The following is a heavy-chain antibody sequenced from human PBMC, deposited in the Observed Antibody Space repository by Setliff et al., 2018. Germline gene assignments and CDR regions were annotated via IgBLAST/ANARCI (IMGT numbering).Heavy chain of an antibody. CDR3: AKGGGRYHSDS. Sequence: LSLTCTVSGASINSLSRWSWVRQPPGKGLEWIGEIYHDGNDKYTPSVHYSPSLKSRVTISIDKSINQFSLKLTSMTAADTAVYYCAKGGGRYHSDSWGQGILVTVSS. D-gene: IGHD1-1*01. J-gene: IGHJ4*02. CDR1: GASINSLSR. CDR2: IYHDGND. V-gene: IGHV4-4*02.